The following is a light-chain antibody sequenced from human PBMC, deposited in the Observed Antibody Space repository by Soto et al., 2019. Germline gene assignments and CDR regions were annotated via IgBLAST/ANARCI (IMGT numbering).Light chain of an antibody. CDR3: SSYTTPNPLI. Sequence: QSALTQPASVSGSPGQSITISCSGTNSDIGASNYVSWYQHHPDKAPKLIIYEVTDRPSGVSYRFSGSKSGNTASLTISGLQAEDEADYCCSSYTTPNPLIFGGGTKVTVL. CDR1: NSDIGASNY. V-gene: IGLV2-14*01. J-gene: IGLJ2*01. CDR2: EVT.